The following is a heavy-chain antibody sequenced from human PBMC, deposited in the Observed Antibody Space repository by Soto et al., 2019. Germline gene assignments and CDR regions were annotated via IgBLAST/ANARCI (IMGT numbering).Heavy chain of an antibody. CDR1: GGYISSGGYY. CDR2: IYYSGST. Sequence: SEMLCLTCTVSGGYISSGGYYWSWIRQHPGKGLEWIGYIYYSGSTYYNPSLKSRVTISVDTSKNQFSLKLSSVTAADTAVYYSARDGPRLGWFDPWGQGTLVTVSS. V-gene: IGHV4-31*03. CDR3: ARDGPRLGWFDP. J-gene: IGHJ5*02.